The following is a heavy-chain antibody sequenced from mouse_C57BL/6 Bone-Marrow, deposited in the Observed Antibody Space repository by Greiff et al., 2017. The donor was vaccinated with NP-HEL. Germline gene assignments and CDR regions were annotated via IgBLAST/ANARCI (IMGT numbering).Heavy chain of an antibody. Sequence: DVKLQESGPVLVKPGASVKMSCKASGYTFTDYYMNWVKQSHGKSLEWIGVINPYNGGTSYNQKFKGKATLTVDKSSSTAYMELNSLTSEDSAVYYCAREGYTWYFDVWGTGTTVTVSS. CDR2: INPYNGGT. V-gene: IGHV1-19*01. J-gene: IGHJ1*03. CDR3: AREGYTWYFDV. CDR1: GYTFTDYY.